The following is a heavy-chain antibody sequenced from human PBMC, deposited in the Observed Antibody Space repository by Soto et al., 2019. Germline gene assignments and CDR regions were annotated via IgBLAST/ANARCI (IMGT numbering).Heavy chain of an antibody. D-gene: IGHD5-12*01. CDR1: GGTFSNYA. V-gene: IGHV1-69*15. J-gene: IGHJ5*02. Sequence: QVQLVQSGAEVKKPGSSVKVSCKASGGTFSNYAITWVRQAPGQGLEWVARIIPIFGTTNVAQKFQGRVTITADESTTTAYRELSGLKSDDKAVDYWAKDGGADGYFGNGLDPWGQGTLVTVSS. CDR3: AKDGGADGYFGNGLDP. CDR2: IIPIFGTT.